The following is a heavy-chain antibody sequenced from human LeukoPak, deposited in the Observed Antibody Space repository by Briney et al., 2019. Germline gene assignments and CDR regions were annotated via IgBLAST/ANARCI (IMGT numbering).Heavy chain of an antibody. CDR3: ARGTYSNYEFDP. Sequence: ASVTVSCKASGHTFTSYYMHWVRQAPGQGLEWMGIINPSGGSTSYAQKFQGRVTMTRDTSTSTVYMELSSLRSEDTAVYYCARGTYSNYEFDPWGQGTLVTVSS. V-gene: IGHV1-46*01. CDR2: INPSGGST. CDR1: GHTFTSYY. D-gene: IGHD4-11*01. J-gene: IGHJ5*02.